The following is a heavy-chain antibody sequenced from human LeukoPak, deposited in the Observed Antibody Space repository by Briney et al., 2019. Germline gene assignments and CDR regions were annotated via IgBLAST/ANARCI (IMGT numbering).Heavy chain of an antibody. Sequence: GGSLRLSCAASGFTSSSYWMHWVRQAPGKGLVWVSRINSDGSSTSYADSVKGRFTISRDNAKNTLYLQMNSLRAEDTAVYYCARVYSGYGPFDYWGQGTLVTVSS. D-gene: IGHD5-12*01. CDR2: INSDGSST. CDR1: GFTSSSYW. V-gene: IGHV3-74*01. CDR3: ARVYSGYGPFDY. J-gene: IGHJ4*02.